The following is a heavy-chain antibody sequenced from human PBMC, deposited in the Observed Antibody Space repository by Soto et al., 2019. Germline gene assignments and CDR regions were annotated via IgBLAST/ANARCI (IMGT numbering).Heavy chain of an antibody. CDR1: GFTFSTSA. D-gene: IGHD3-10*01. Sequence: QVQLVQSGAEVKKPGASVSVSCEASGFTFSTSAIHWVRQAPGQRLEWMGWINVGNGNTRHSQKFQGRVTITRDTSASKVHGVLSNLESEDTAVYYCARGSFPVDSSYHYGMAVWGPGTTVTVSS. CDR3: ARGSFPVDSSYHYGMAV. J-gene: IGHJ6*02. CDR2: INVGNGNT. V-gene: IGHV1-3*01.